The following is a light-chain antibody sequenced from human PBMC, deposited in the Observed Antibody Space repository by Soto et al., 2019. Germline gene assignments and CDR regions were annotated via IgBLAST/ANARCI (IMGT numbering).Light chain of an antibody. V-gene: IGLV1-40*01. CDR2: G. CDR3: QSYDSSLSRRWV. Sequence: QSVLTQPPSVSGAPGQRVTISCTGSSSNIGAGYPVHWYQQLPGTAPKLLVAGNRPSGVPDRFSVSRSGASASLAITGLQAEDEADYYCQSYDSSLSRRWVFGGGTKLTVL. CDR1: SSNIGAGYP. J-gene: IGLJ3*02.